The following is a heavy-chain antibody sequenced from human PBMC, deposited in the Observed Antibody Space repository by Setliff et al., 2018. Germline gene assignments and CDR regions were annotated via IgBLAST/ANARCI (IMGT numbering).Heavy chain of an antibody. D-gene: IGHD1-26*01. CDR3: VRSGKFGMRFWFDQ. V-gene: IGHV1-2*02. Sequence: PSVKVSCKASGNRFTDYFLHWVRQAPGQGLEWMGWINPNSGDTHSAQKFQGRVTMTRDTSINTAYMELSSLTSDDTAFYYCVRSGKFGMRFWFDQWGLGTLVT. J-gene: IGHJ5*02. CDR1: GNRFTDYF. CDR2: INPNSGDT.